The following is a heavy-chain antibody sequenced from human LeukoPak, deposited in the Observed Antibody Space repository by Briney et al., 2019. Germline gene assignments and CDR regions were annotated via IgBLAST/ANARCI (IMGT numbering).Heavy chain of an antibody. CDR2: INTNTGDP. Sequence: ASVKVSCKASGYTLTNYAMNWVRQAPGQGLEWMGWINTNTGDPTYAQGFTGRFVFSLDTSVGTAYLQISSLKAEDTAVYYCASSLSYDSSGYYYDRDAFDIWGQGTMVTVSS. CDR1: GYTLTNYA. CDR3: ASSLSYDSSGYYYDRDAFDI. V-gene: IGHV7-4-1*02. J-gene: IGHJ3*02. D-gene: IGHD3-22*01.